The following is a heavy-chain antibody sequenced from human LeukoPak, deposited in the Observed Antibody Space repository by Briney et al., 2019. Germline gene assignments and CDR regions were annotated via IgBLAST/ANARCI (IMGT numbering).Heavy chain of an antibody. D-gene: IGHD6-19*01. J-gene: IGHJ1*01. CDR2: IYPGDSDT. CDR3: ARLPRYSSGWPSAGQH. V-gene: IGHV5-51*01. Sequence: GESLKISCKGSGYSFTSYWIGWVRQMPGKGLEWMGIIYPGDSDTRYSPSFQGQVTISADKSISTAYLQWSSLKASDTAMYYCARLPRYSSGWPSAGQHWGQGTLVTVSS. CDR1: GYSFTSYW.